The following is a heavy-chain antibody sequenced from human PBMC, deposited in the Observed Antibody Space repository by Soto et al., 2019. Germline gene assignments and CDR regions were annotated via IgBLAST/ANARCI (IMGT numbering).Heavy chain of an antibody. Sequence: QVQLVQSGAEVKKPGASVKVSCKGSGYTFTSYGISWVRQAPGQGLEWMGWSSTNNGDTNSAQKLQGRVTMTPDTATSTANMELRSLRSDDTAVYYCARVVPAGTNGVPCNVDYWGQGTLVTVSS. CDR3: ARVVPAGTNGVPCNVDY. D-gene: IGHD2-8*01. CDR2: SSTNNGDT. J-gene: IGHJ4*02. CDR1: GYTFTSYG. V-gene: IGHV1-18*01.